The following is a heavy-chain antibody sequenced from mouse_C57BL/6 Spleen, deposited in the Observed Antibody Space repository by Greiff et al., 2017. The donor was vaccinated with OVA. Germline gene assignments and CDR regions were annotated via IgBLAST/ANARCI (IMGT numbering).Heavy chain of an antibody. V-gene: IGHV2-6-1*01. Sequence: VKLMESGPGLVAPSQSLSITCTVSGFSLTSSGVHWVRQPPGKGLEWLVVIWSDGSTTYNSALKSRLGISKDNSKSQVFLKMNSLQTDDTAMYYCARHEGNGRYAMDYWGQGTSVTVSS. CDR3: ARHEGNGRYAMDY. CDR2: IWSDGST. J-gene: IGHJ4*01. CDR1: GFSLTSSG.